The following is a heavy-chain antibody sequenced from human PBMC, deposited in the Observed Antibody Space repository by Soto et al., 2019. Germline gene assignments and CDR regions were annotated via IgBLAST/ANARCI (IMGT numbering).Heavy chain of an antibody. V-gene: IGHV3-74*01. J-gene: IGHJ4*02. D-gene: IGHD6-19*01. CDR3: ARDGSGWDYYFDF. CDR1: GFTFSSYW. CDR2: IDSDESDT. Sequence: GGSLRLSCAASGFTFSSYWMHWVRQAPGKGLVWVSRIDSDESDTNYADSVKGRSTISRDNAKNTLYLQMNSLRAEDTAVYYCARDGSGWDYYFDFWGQGALVTVSS.